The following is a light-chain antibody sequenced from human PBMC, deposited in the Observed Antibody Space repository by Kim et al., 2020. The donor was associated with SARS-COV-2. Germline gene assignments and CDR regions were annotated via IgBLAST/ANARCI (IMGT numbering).Light chain of an antibody. CDR1: QSITAY. CDR3: QQSYSIPHT. Sequence: DIQLTQSPSSLSASVGDRVTITCRASQSITAYLNWYQHNQGTAPRLLISAASNLQSGVPSRFSGRRSGTDFTLTISSLQPEDFATYYCQQSYSIPHTFGQGTKLEI. V-gene: IGKV1-39*01. CDR2: AAS. J-gene: IGKJ2*01.